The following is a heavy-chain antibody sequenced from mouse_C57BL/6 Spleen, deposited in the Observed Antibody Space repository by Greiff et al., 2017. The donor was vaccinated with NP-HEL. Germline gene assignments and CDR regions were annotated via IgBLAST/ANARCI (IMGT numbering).Heavy chain of an antibody. CDR3: ARHDRNYGFAY. CDR1: GFTFSSYG. CDR2: ISSGGSYT. J-gene: IGHJ3*01. D-gene: IGHD2-1*01. V-gene: IGHV5-6*02. Sequence: DVKLVQSGGDLVKPGGSLKLSCAASGFTFSSYGMPWVRQTPDKRLEWVATISSGGSYTYYPDSVKGRFTISRDNAKNTLYLQMRSLKSEDAARYYCARHDRNYGFAYWGQGTLVTVSA.